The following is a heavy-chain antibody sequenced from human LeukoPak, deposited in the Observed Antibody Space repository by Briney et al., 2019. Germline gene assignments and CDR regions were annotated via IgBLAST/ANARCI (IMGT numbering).Heavy chain of an antibody. J-gene: IGHJ4*02. CDR2: ISYDGSNK. V-gene: IGHV3-30*18. CDR3: AKEGQRGWDLDY. CDR1: GFTFRSYG. D-gene: IGHD6-19*01. Sequence: GRSLRLSCAASGFTFRSYGMHWVRQAPGKGLEWVAVISYDGSNKYYADSMKGRFTISRDNSKNTLYLQMNSLRAEDTAVYYCAKEGQRGWDLDYWGQGTLVTVSS.